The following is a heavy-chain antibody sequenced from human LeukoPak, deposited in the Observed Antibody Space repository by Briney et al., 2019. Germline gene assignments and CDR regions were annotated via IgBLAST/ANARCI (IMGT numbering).Heavy chain of an antibody. CDR1: GFTFSIYR. D-gene: IGHD1-26*01. CDR3: ATPTTYSGTYIPFNG. Sequence: GGSLRLSCAAYGFTFSIYRMSWVRQAPGKGLEWVSAISGSGDSTNYADSVKGRFTISRDTSKNTLYLQMNSLRAEDTAVYYCATPTTYSGTYIPFNGWGQGTMVTVSS. CDR2: ISGSGDST. J-gene: IGHJ3*01. V-gene: IGHV3-23*01.